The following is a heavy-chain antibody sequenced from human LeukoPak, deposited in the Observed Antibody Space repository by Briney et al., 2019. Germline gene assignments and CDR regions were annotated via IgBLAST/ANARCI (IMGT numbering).Heavy chain of an antibody. CDR1: GFTFRDYT. Sequence: GALRLSCEASGFTFRDYTMHWVRQAPGKGLEWVSSISATSDDLSYADSLHGRFTISRDNAQNSLFLQMNSLGAEDTAVYYCASPGTSAPVEKDLDCGGRETRVTVSS. D-gene: IGHD2-15*01. V-gene: IGHV3-21*01. CDR2: ISATSDDL. CDR3: ASPGTSAPVEKDLDC. J-gene: IGHJ4*02.